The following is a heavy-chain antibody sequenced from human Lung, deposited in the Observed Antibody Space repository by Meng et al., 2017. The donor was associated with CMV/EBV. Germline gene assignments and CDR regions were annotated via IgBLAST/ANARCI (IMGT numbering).Heavy chain of an antibody. CDR2: INSNSNNI. D-gene: IGHD3-22*01. CDR3: ARDRRYDTRGYPDY. V-gene: IGHV3-21*01. CDR1: GFSFNTYT. J-gene: IGHJ4*02. Sequence: GEXXKISCAASGFSFNTYTLNWVRQAPGKGLEWVSSINSNSNNILYADSVKGRFTISRDNAKSSLSLQMNSLRAEDTAVYYCARDRRYDTRGYPDYWGQGTLVTVSS.